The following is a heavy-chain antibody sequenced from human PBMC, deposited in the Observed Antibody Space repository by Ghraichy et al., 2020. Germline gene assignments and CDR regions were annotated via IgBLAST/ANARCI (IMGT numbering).Heavy chain of an antibody. V-gene: IGHV1-2*06. Sequence: ASVKVSCKASGYTFTGYYMHWVRQAPGQGLEWMGRINPNSGGTNYAQKFQGRVTMTRDTSISTAYMELSRLRSDDTAVYYCARGPTTSSSWSFPADYWGQGTLVTVSS. CDR3: ARGPTTSSSWSFPADY. D-gene: IGHD6-13*01. CDR1: GYTFTGYY. CDR2: INPNSGGT. J-gene: IGHJ4*02.